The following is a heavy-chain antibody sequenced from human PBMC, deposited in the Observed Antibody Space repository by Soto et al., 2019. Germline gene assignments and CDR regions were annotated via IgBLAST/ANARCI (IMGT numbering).Heavy chain of an antibody. J-gene: IGHJ4*02. D-gene: IGHD6-19*01. Sequence: SETLYLTCFVSDDSITNDYWSWLRQPPGKGLEWIAYIRYGGTTNYSPSLKSRVTISMDTSKNQFSLQLTSVTTADTAVYYCAKGAGWYQHWGQGTLVTVSS. V-gene: IGHV4-59*01. CDR1: DDSITNDY. CDR2: IRYGGTT. CDR3: AKGAGWYQH.